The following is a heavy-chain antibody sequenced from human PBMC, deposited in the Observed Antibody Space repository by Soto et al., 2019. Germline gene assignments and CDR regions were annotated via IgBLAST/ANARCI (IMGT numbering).Heavy chain of an antibody. CDR1: GGSISSGGYY. Sequence: SETLSLTCTVSGGSISSGGYYWSWIRQHPGKGLEWIGYIYYSGSTYYNPSLKSRVTISVDTSKNQFSLKLSSVTAADTAVYYCARDSYSSSSKGLDYWGQGTLVTVSS. V-gene: IGHV4-31*03. CDR2: IYYSGST. D-gene: IGHD6-6*01. J-gene: IGHJ4*02. CDR3: ARDSYSSSSKGLDY.